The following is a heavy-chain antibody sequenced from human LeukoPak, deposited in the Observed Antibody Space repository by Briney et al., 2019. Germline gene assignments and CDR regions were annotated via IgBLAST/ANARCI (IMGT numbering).Heavy chain of an antibody. D-gene: IGHD6-13*01. Sequence: PSETLSLTCTVSGGSISSSDYYWGWIRQPPGQGLEWIGIIYYSGSTYYNPSLKSRVTISVDTSKNQFSLKLSSVTAADTAVYYCARDKGIAAAGSFDYWGQGTLVTVSS. CDR1: GGSISSSDYY. CDR3: ARDKGIAAAGSFDY. CDR2: IYYSGST. V-gene: IGHV4-39*07. J-gene: IGHJ4*02.